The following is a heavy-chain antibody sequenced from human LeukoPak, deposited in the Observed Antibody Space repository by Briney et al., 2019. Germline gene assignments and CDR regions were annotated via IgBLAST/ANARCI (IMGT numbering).Heavy chain of an antibody. CDR1: GFTFSSYW. CDR2: INSDGSST. Sequence: GGSLRLSSAASGFTFSSYWMHWVRQAPGKGLVWVSRINSDGSSTSYADSVKGQFTISRDNAKNTLYLQMNSLRAEDTAVYYCARVGYCSSNSCYPFDYWGQGTLVTVSS. CDR3: ARVGYCSSNSCYPFDY. D-gene: IGHD2-2*01. V-gene: IGHV3-74*01. J-gene: IGHJ4*02.